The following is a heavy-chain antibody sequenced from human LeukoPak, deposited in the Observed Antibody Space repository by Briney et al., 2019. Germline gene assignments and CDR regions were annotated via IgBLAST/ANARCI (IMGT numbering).Heavy chain of an antibody. Sequence: GESLKISCKGSGYKLTNYWIGWVRQMPGKGLEWMGIMYPGDSDIRYSPSFQGQVTISADNSISTAYLQWNSLEASDTAMYYCARHQSGEVAGYWGQGTLVTVSS. V-gene: IGHV5-51*01. CDR1: GYKLTNYW. CDR3: ARHQSGEVAGY. D-gene: IGHD5-12*01. J-gene: IGHJ4*02. CDR2: MYPGDSDI.